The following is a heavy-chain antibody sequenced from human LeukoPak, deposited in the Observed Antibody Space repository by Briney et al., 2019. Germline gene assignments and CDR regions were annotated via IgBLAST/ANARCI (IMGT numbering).Heavy chain of an antibody. CDR2: ISGSGGST. CDR1: GFTFSSYA. CDR3: AKDRGWELRGETHDAFDI. D-gene: IGHD1-26*01. V-gene: IGHV3-23*01. J-gene: IGHJ3*02. Sequence: GGSLRLSCAASGFTFSSYAMSWVRQAPGKGLEWVSAISGSGGSTYYADSVKGRFTISRDNSKNTLYLQMNSLRAEDTAVYYCAKDRGWELRGETHDAFDIWGQGTMVTVSS.